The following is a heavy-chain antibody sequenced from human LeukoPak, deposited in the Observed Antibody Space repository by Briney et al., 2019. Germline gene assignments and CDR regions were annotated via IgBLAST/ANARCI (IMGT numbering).Heavy chain of an antibody. V-gene: IGHV3-33*01. CDR2: IWYDGSNK. D-gene: IGHD3-16*02. J-gene: IGHJ3*02. CDR1: GFTFSSYG. CDR3: ARGPPGSDRAFDI. Sequence: GGSLRLSCAASGFTFSSYGMHWVRQAPGKGLEGVAVIWYDGSNKYYADSVKGRFTISRDNSKNTLYLQMNSLRAEDTAVYYCARGPPGSDRAFDIWGQGTMVTVSS.